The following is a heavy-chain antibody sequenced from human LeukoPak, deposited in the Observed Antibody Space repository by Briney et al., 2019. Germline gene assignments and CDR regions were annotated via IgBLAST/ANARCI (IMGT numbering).Heavy chain of an antibody. CDR3: AKLGFDSSGSHSLVDY. V-gene: IGHV3-30*18. Sequence: RGSLRLSCAASGFTFSSYGMHWVRQPPGKGLEWVGFVSYDGSKKFYADFVKGRFSISRDNSKNTLYVQMNSLGAEDTALYYCAKLGFDSSGSHSLVDYWGQGTPVTVSS. J-gene: IGHJ4*02. CDR2: VSYDGSKK. D-gene: IGHD3-22*01. CDR1: GFTFSSYG.